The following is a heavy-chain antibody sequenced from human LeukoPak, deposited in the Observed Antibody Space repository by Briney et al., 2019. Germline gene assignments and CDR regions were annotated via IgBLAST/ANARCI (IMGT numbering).Heavy chain of an antibody. D-gene: IGHD3-10*01. CDR2: INVVSGDT. CDR1: SYTFTNYP. V-gene: IGHV1-18*01. CDR3: ARGRFPGSGSYYNSFDF. J-gene: IGHJ4*03. Sequence: ASVKVSCKASSYTFTNYPIAWLRQAPGQGLEWMGWINVVSGDTNYAQRFRGRVSMTTDTSTSTTYMELRSLISDDTAVYYCARGRFPGSGSYYNSFDFYGHGTLVTVSS.